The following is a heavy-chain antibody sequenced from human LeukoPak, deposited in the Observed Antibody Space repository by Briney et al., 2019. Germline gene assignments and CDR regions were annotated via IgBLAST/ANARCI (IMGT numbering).Heavy chain of an antibody. Sequence: ASVKVSCKASGYTFTSYYMHWVRQAPGQGLEWMGIINPSGGSTSYAQKFQGRVTMTRDTSISTAYMELSRLRSDDTAVYYCARTASITIFGVPFPGYWGQGTLVTVSS. CDR1: GYTFTSYY. CDR3: ARTASITIFGVPFPGY. CDR2: INPSGGST. J-gene: IGHJ4*02. V-gene: IGHV1-46*01. D-gene: IGHD3-3*01.